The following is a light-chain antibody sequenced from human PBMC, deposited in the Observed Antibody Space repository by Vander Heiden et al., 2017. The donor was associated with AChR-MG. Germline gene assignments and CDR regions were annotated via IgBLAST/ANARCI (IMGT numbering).Light chain of an antibody. J-gene: IGKJ3*01. V-gene: IGKV1-5*03. CDR3: QQDNSSIFT. Sequence: DIQMTQSPSPLSASVGDRVTITCRASQSISSWLAWYQQKPGKAPKLLIYKASSLESGVPSRFSGSGSGTEFTLTISSLQPDDFATYYCQQDNSSIFTFGHGTKVDIK. CDR1: QSISSW. CDR2: KAS.